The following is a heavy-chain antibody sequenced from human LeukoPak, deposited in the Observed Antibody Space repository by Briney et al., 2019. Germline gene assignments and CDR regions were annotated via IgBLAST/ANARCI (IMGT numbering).Heavy chain of an antibody. J-gene: IGHJ4*02. D-gene: IGHD3-22*01. CDR1: GFTFDDYA. V-gene: IGHV3-43D*03. CDR2: ISWDGDST. CDR3: TRDGNLWDRQHYYDDTGYYPDY. Sequence: PGRSLRLSCAASGFTFDDYAMHWVRQAPGKGLEWVSLISWDGDSTYYTDSVKGRFTIFRDNSKNSLYLQMNSLRPEDTALYYCTRDGNLWDRQHYYDDTGYYPDYWGQGTLVTVSS.